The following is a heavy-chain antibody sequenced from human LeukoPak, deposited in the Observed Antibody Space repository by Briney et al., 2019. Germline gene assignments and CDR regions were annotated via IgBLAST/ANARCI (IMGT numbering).Heavy chain of an antibody. CDR3: ARGRSGSGYDAFNI. CDR2: IYHSGST. D-gene: IGHD1-26*01. V-gene: IGHV4-38-2*02. J-gene: IGHJ3*02. Sequence: SETLSLTCTVSGYSISNDYYWGWIRQPPGEGLEWIGSIYHSGSTYYKPSLKSRVTISVDTSKNKFSLKLSSVTAADTAVYYCARGRSGSGYDAFNIWGQGTMVTVSS. CDR1: GYSISNDYY.